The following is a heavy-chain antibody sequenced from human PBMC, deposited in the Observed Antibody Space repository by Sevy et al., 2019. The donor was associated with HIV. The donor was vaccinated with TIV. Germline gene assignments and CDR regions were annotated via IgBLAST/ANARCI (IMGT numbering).Heavy chain of an antibody. CDR3: ARDPVLTIVGAVWAAFDI. D-gene: IGHD1-26*01. Sequence: GGSLRLSCEAFGFTFIDYYMSWIRQAPGKGLEWVSYISSSGSTIYYPDSVKGLFTISRDNAKNSLYLQMNRLRAEDTAVYYCARDPVLTIVGAVWAAFDIWGQGTMVTVSS. V-gene: IGHV3-11*01. CDR1: GFTFIDYY. J-gene: IGHJ3*02. CDR2: ISSSGSTI.